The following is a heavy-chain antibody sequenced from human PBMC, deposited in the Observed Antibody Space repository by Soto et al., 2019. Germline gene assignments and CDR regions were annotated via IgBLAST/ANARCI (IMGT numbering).Heavy chain of an antibody. Sequence: QVQLVESGGGVVQPGRSLRLSCAASGFTFSSHGMHWVRQAPGKGLEWVAVIWYDGSNKYYADSVKGRITISRDNSKNAPYLQMKCLRAEDTALCRCARGGNEKILDTWGQGNLGNVS. J-gene: IGHJ5*02. V-gene: IGHV3-33*01. CDR2: IWYDGSNK. CDR1: GFTFSSHG. CDR3: ARGGNEKILDT. D-gene: IGHD2-8*01.